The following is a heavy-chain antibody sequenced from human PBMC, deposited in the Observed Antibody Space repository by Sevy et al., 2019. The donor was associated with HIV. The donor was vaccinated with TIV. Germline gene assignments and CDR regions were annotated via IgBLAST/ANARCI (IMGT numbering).Heavy chain of an antibody. D-gene: IGHD3-22*01. CDR1: GFSFDSYG. Sequence: GGSLRLSCAVSGFSFDSYGMTWVRQAPGKGLEWVSGISDSGVSTYYADSVKGRFIISRDNSKNTLYLQMNSLRSEDTAIYYCAKGGGGHYDPGEIGYYFYYYNMDVWGKGTTVTVSS. CDR3: AKGGGGHYDPGEIGYYFYYYNMDV. CDR2: ISDSGVST. J-gene: IGHJ6*03. V-gene: IGHV3-23*01.